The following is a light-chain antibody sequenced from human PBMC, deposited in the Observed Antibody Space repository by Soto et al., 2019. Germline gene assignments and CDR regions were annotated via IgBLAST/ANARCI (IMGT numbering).Light chain of an antibody. CDR2: RNT. Sequence: QCVLTQPLAVYESAAQRVTISCIGGRSNIGAGYEVHWYQQLPGTVPKLLIYRNTYRPSGVPDRFSGSRSATSASLTITGLQAEDEADYYCQSYDTRLSGSFFGTGTEGTV. V-gene: IGLV1-40*01. J-gene: IGLJ1*01. CDR3: QSYDTRLSGSF. CDR1: RSNIGAGYE.